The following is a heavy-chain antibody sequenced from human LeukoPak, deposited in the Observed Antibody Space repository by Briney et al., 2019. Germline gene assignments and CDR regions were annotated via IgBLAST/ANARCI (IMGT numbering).Heavy chain of an antibody. J-gene: IGHJ3*02. D-gene: IGHD2-21*01. CDR1: GFTFDDYA. Sequence: GRSLRLSCAASGFTFDDYAMHWVRQAPGKGLEWVSGISWNSGSIGYVDSVKGRFTISRDNTENSLYLQMNYLTTDDTAVYYCARDRRVGGWGGAFDIWGQGTKVTVSS. CDR2: ISWNSGSI. CDR3: ARDRRVGGWGGAFDI. V-gene: IGHV3-9*01.